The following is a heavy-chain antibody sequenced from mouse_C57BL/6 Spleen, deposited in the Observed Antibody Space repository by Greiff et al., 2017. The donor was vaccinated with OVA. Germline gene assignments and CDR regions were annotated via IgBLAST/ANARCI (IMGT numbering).Heavy chain of an antibody. CDR1: GYTFTSYW. CDR2: IYPGSGST. Sequence: QVQLQQPGAELVKPGASVKMSCKASGYTFTSYWITWVKQRPGQGLEWIGDIYPGSGSTNYNEKFKSKATLTVDTSSSTAYMQLSSLTSEDSAVYYCARTGDYDVVGWFAYWGQGTLVTVSA. J-gene: IGHJ3*01. V-gene: IGHV1-55*01. D-gene: IGHD2-4*01. CDR3: ARTGDYDVVGWFAY.